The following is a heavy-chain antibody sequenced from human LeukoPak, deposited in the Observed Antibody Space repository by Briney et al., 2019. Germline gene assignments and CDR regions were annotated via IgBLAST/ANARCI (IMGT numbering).Heavy chain of an antibody. J-gene: IGHJ4*02. Sequence: PGLSLRLLHAASGFTFSLCAMIWVRQAPGKGLECGSAISGSGGSTYYADSVKDRFTISRDNSKNTLYLQMNSLRAEDTAVYYCAKSVVRGVTLPDYWGQGTLVTVSS. CDR3: AKSVVRGVTLPDY. CDR1: GFTFSLCA. D-gene: IGHD3-10*01. CDR2: ISGSGGST. V-gene: IGHV3-23*01.